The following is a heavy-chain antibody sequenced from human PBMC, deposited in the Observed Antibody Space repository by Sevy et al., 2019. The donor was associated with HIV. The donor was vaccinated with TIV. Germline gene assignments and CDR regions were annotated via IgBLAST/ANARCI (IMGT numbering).Heavy chain of an antibody. CDR2: ISYDGSNK. D-gene: IGHD3-22*01. Sequence: GGSLRLSCAASGFTFSSYAMHWVRQAPGKGLEWVAVISYDGSNKYYADSVKGRLAISRDNSKNPLYLQMNSLRAENTAVYYGASEGNDSSGYSVFDIWGQGTMVTVSS. J-gene: IGHJ3*02. V-gene: IGHV3-30*09. CDR1: GFTFSSYA. CDR3: ASEGNDSSGYSVFDI.